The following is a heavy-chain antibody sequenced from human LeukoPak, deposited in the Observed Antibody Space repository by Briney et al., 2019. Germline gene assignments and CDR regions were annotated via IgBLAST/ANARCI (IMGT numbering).Heavy chain of an antibody. CDR1: GYSFTSYW. CDR3: AREGRAGAFDI. Sequence: GESLKISCKGSGYSFTSYWIGWVRQAPGKGLEWVSSISSSSYIYYADSVKGRFTISRDNAKNSLYLQMNSLRAEDTAVYYCAREGRAGAFDIWGQGTMVTVSS. V-gene: IGHV3-21*01. J-gene: IGHJ3*02. CDR2: ISSSSYI.